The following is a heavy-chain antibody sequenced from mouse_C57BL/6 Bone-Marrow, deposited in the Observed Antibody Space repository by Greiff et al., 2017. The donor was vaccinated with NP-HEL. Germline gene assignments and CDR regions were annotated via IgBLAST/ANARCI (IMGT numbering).Heavy chain of an antibody. Sequence: VQLQQPGTELVKPGASVKLSCKASGYTFTSYWMHWVKQRPGQGLEWIGNINPSNGGTNYNEKFKSKATLTVDKSSSTAYMQLSSLTSEDSAVYYCARLGRGPYYYGYYYAMDYWGQGTSVTVSS. CDR2: INPSNGGT. D-gene: IGHD1-1*01. CDR3: ARLGRGPYYYGYYYAMDY. CDR1: GYTFTSYW. V-gene: IGHV1-53*01. J-gene: IGHJ4*01.